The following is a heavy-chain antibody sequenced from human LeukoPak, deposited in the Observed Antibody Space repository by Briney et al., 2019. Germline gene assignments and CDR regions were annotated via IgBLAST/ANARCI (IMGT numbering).Heavy chain of an antibody. D-gene: IGHD3-3*01. J-gene: IGHJ4*02. V-gene: IGHV4-30-4*07. CDR1: GGSISSGGYS. Sequence: PSETLSLTCAVSGGSISSGGYSWSWIRQPPGKGLEWIGYIYYSGSTYYNPSLKSRVTISVDTSKNQFSLKLSSVTAADTAVYYCARYRPLERYFDYWGQGTLVTVSS. CDR3: ARYRPLERYFDY. CDR2: IYYSGST.